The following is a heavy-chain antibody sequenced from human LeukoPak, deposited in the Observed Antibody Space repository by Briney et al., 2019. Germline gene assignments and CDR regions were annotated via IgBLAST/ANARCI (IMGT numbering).Heavy chain of an antibody. CDR1: GGSFSGYY. J-gene: IGHJ4*02. D-gene: IGHD3-3*01. Sequence: SETLSLTCAVYGGSFSGYYWGWIRQPPGKGLEWIGSIYHSGSTYYNPSLKSRVTMSVDTSKNQFSLKLSSVTAADTAVYYCARDFWSGYSISFDYWGQGTLVTVSS. V-gene: IGHV4-38-2*02. CDR3: ARDFWSGYSISFDY. CDR2: IYHSGST.